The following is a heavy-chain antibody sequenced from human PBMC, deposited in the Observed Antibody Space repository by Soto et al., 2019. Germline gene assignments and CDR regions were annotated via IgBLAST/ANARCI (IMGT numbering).Heavy chain of an antibody. V-gene: IGHV3-13*05. CDR2: ISAAGDP. CDR3: ARTDRDFYGLDV. CDR1: GFTFRNYD. J-gene: IGHJ6*02. Sequence: EVQLVESGGGLVQPGGSLRLSCAASGFTFRNYDMHWVRQGTGKGLEWVSGISAAGDPDYADSVEGRFTISRENAQNSFLLQTNSLRVGDTAVYYCARTDRDFYGLDVWGQGTTVIVSS.